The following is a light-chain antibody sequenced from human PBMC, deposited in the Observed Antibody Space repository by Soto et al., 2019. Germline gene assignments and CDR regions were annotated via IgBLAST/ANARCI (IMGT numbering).Light chain of an antibody. V-gene: IGLV2-11*01. CDR2: DVY. CDR3: CSYAGSYTWV. CDR1: SSDVGAYPY. Sequence: QSALTQPRSVSESPGQSVTISCTGTSSDVGAYPYVSWYQQHPGKAPKLIIYDVYKRPSGVPDRFSGSKSGNTASLTISGLQADDEADYYCCSYAGSYTWVFGGGTKLTVL. J-gene: IGLJ3*02.